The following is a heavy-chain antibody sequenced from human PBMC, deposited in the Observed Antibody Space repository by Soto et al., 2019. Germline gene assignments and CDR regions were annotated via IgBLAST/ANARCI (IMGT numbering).Heavy chain of an antibody. D-gene: IGHD2-15*01. CDR2: IIPIFGTA. V-gene: IGHV1-69*12. J-gene: IGHJ4*02. CDR1: GGTFSSYA. Sequence: QVQLVQSGAEVKKPGSSVKVSCKASGGTFSSYAISWVRQAPGQGLEWMGGIIPIFGTANYAQKFQGRVTITADESTSTAYMGLSSLRSEDTAVYYCARWALRGSLLYYFDYWGQGTLVTVSS. CDR3: ARWALRGSLLYYFDY.